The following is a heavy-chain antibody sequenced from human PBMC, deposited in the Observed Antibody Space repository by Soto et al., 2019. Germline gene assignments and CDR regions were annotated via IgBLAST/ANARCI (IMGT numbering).Heavy chain of an antibody. V-gene: IGHV3-53*01. J-gene: IGHJ6*02. CDR3: ARVPMASYFYGLDV. CDR2: LYPGTNT. CDR1: GLTVNNNY. Sequence: GGSLRLSCAASGLTVNNNYMTWVRQAPGKGLDWVSVLYPGTNTYYAASMEGRFTISRDDSKNTVYLQMNSLRVEDTAVYYCARVPMASYFYGLDVWGQGTTVTVSS.